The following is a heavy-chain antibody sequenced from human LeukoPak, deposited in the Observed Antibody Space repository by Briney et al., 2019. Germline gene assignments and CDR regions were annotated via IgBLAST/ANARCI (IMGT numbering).Heavy chain of an antibody. CDR1: GGSFSDYY. CDR2: INHSGST. V-gene: IGHV4-34*01. D-gene: IGHD3-22*01. J-gene: IGHJ4*02. CDR3: ARINGDSGSFDY. Sequence: SETLSLTCAVYGGSFSDYYWSWIRQPPGKGLEWIGEINHSGSTNYNPSLKSRVTISVDRSKNQFSLRLSSVTAADTAVYYCARINGDSGSFDYWGQGTLVTVSS.